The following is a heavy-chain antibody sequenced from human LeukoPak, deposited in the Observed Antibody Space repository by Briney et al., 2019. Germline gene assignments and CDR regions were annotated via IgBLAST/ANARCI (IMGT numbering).Heavy chain of an antibody. CDR3: ARSNNDGDYLGVGFDY. Sequence: ASVKVSCTASGYTFSSYAMNWVRQAPGQGLEWMGWINTNTGNPTYAQGFTGRFVFSLDTSVSTAYLQISSLQAEDTAVYYCARSNNDGDYLGVGFDYWGQGTLVTVSS. D-gene: IGHD4-17*01. CDR2: INTNTGNP. J-gene: IGHJ4*02. V-gene: IGHV7-4-1*02. CDR1: GYTFSSYA.